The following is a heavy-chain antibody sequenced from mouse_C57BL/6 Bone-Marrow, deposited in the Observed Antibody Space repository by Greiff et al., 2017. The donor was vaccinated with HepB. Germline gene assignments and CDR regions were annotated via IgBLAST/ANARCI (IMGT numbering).Heavy chain of an antibody. D-gene: IGHD2-1*01. J-gene: IGHJ3*01. CDR2: IYPRSGNT. CDR3: LYLAY. CDR1: GYTFTSYG. V-gene: IGHV1-81*01. Sequence: VKLQQSGAELARPGASVKLSCKASGYTFTSYGISWVKQRTGQGLEWIGEIYPRSGNTYYNEKFKGKATLTADKSSSTAYMELRSLTSEDSAVYFCLYLAYWGQGTLVTVSA.